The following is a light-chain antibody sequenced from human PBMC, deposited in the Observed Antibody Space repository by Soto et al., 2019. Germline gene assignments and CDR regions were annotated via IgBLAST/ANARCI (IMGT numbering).Light chain of an antibody. CDR3: QQANAFPLT. CDR1: QSISSY. V-gene: IGKV1-39*01. Sequence: DIQMTQSPSSLSASLRDRVTITCRASQSISSYLNWYQQKPGKAPKLLIYAASSLQSGVPSRFSGSGSGTHFTLTISSLQPEDFATYYCQQANAFPLTFGQGARLEI. J-gene: IGKJ5*01. CDR2: AAS.